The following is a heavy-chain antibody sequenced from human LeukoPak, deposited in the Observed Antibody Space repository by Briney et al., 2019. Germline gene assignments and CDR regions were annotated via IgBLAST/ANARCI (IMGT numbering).Heavy chain of an antibody. V-gene: IGHV4-39*01. CDR3: RTSITMVRGVIELDY. CDR1: GGSISSSSYY. CDR2: IYYSGST. Sequence: SETLSLTCTVSGGSISSSSYYWGWIRQPPGTGLEWIGSIYYSGSTYYNPSLKSRVTISVDTSKNQFSLKLSSVTAADTAVYYCRTSITMVRGVIELDYWGQGTLVTVSS. J-gene: IGHJ4*02. D-gene: IGHD3-10*01.